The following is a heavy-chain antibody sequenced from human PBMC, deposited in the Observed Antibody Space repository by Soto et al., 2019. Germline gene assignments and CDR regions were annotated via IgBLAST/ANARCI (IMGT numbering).Heavy chain of an antibody. CDR2: IKSKTDGGTT. CDR1: GFTFSNAW. D-gene: IGHD3-9*01. V-gene: IGHV3-15*01. Sequence: GGSLRLSCAASGFTFSNAWMSWVRQAPGKGLEWVGRIKSKTDGGTTDYAAPVKGRFTISRDDSKNTLYLQMNSLKTEDTAVYYCLASATYDILTGYYLAPDYWGQGTLVTVSS. CDR3: LASATYDILTGYYLAPDY. J-gene: IGHJ4*02.